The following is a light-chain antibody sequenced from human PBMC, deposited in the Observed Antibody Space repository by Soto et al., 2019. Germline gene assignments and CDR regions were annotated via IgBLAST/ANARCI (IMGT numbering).Light chain of an antibody. CDR3: ATWDDSLNGFYV. CDR2: RNN. CDR1: TSNIGSNY. Sequence: QSALTQPPSASGTPGQGVTISCSGSTSNIGSNYVYWYQQLPGTAPKLLIYRNNQRPPGVPDRFSGSKSGTSASLAISGLRSDDEADYFCATWDDSLNGFYVFGTGTKVTVL. J-gene: IGLJ1*01. V-gene: IGLV1-47*01.